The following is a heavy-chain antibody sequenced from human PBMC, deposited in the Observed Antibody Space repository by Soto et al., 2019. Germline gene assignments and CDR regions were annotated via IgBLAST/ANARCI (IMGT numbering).Heavy chain of an antibody. CDR1: GDSLGSFGTNFYY. D-gene: IGHD1-26*01. V-gene: IGHV4-39*07. J-gene: IGHJ6*02. CDR3: ARVGVDSGGYAPSGMDV. Sequence: SETLSLTCTVSGDSLGSFGTNFYYWGWVRQPPGKGLEWVGSIYYSGNTYYNPSLKSRLTISLDTSKNQFSLKLTSVTAADTAVYYCARVGVDSGGYAPSGMDVWGQGTTVTVSS. CDR2: IYYSGNT.